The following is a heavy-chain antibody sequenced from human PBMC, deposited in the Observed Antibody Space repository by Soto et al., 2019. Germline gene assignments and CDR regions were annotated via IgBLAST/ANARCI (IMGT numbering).Heavy chain of an antibody. D-gene: IGHD2-15*01. CDR1: GFIFSTHW. CDR3: AKAEYTAALPGL. Sequence: EVQLVESGGGLVQPGGPLSLSCEASGFIFSTHWLTWVRQVPGKGLDWVARIEDDGRRTDYADSVKGRFTISRDNAKSTLFLQLNNLRVEDTATYHCAKAEYTAALPGLWGRGTLVTVSS. J-gene: IGHJ4*02. V-gene: IGHV3-74*01. CDR2: IEDDGRRT.